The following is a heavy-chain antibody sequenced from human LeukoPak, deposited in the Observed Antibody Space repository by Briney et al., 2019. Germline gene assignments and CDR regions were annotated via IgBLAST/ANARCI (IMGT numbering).Heavy chain of an antibody. Sequence: PGGSLRLSCAASGFTFSDYYMSWIRQAPGKGLEWVSYISSSGSTIYYADSVKGRFTISRDNAKNSLYLQMNSLRAEDTAVYYCARDSLDRYSRFNWFDPWGQGTLVTVSS. D-gene: IGHD6-13*01. J-gene: IGHJ5*02. CDR3: ARDSLDRYSRFNWFDP. CDR2: ISSSGSTI. V-gene: IGHV3-11*01. CDR1: GFTFSDYY.